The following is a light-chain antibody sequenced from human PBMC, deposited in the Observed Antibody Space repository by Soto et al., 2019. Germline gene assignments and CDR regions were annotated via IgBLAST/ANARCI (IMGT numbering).Light chain of an antibody. J-gene: IGKJ1*01. CDR3: QQYAYWWA. Sequence: EIVMTQSPATLSVSPGERATLSCRASQNIENHLAWYQQTPGQAPRLLIHGASTRATGIPTRFSGSGSGTEFTLTISSLQSEDFAVYYCQQYAYWWAFGQGTKVDTK. CDR2: GAS. V-gene: IGKV3-15*01. CDR1: QNIENH.